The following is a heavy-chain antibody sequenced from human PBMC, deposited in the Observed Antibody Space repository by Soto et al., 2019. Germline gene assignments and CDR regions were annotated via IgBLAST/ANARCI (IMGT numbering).Heavy chain of an antibody. Sequence: QVQLQESGPGLVKPSQTLSLTCTVSGDSITNDNYYWSWIRQSSGKGLEWIGYIYYSGTTHYNPSLKSLLIISMGTSKNLFSLQLGSVTAADTAVYYCATTSWCDNSGSPYWGQGALVTFSS. V-gene: IGHV4-30-4*01. CDR2: IYYSGTT. CDR1: GDSITNDNYY. J-gene: IGHJ4*02. D-gene: IGHD3-22*01. CDR3: ATTSWCDNSGSPY.